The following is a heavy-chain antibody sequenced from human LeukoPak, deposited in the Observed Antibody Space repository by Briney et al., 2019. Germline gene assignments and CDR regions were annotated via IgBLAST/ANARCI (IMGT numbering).Heavy chain of an antibody. J-gene: IGHJ6*04. CDR1: GFTFSSYS. D-gene: IGHD3-10*02. CDR3: AELGITMIGGV. Sequence: PGGSLRLSCAASGFTFSSYSMNWVRQAPGKGLEWVSSISTSSIYIYYADSVKGRFTISRDNAKNSLFLQMNSLRAEDTAVYYCAELGITMIGGVWGKGTTVTISS. CDR2: ISTSSIYI. V-gene: IGHV3-21*01.